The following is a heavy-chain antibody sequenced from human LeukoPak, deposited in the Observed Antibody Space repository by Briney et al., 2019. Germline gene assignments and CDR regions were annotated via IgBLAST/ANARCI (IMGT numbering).Heavy chain of an antibody. CDR3: ARSDGGYSYGYNYYYYYMDV. Sequence: GASVKVSCKASGYTFTSYGISWVRQAPGQGLEWMGWISAYNGNTNYAQKLQGRVTMTTDTSTSTAYMELRSLRSDDTAVYYCARSDGGYSYGYNYYYYYMDVWGKGTTVTISS. D-gene: IGHD5-18*01. CDR2: ISAYNGNT. CDR1: GYTFTSYG. J-gene: IGHJ6*03. V-gene: IGHV1-18*01.